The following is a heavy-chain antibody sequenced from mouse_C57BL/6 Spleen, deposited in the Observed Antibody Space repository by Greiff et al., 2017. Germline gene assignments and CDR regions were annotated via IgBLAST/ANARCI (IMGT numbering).Heavy chain of an antibody. CDR1: GFSLTSYG. CDR3: ARHDLYGNYFDY. CDR2: IWSDGST. D-gene: IGHD2-1*01. V-gene: IGHV2-6-1*01. J-gene: IGHJ2*01. Sequence: VQLQQSGPGLVAPSQSLSITCTVSGFSLTSYGVHWVRQPPGKGLEWLVVIWSDGSTTYNSALKSRLSVSKDNSKSQVFLKMNSLQTDDTAMYYCARHDLYGNYFDYWGQGTTLTVSS.